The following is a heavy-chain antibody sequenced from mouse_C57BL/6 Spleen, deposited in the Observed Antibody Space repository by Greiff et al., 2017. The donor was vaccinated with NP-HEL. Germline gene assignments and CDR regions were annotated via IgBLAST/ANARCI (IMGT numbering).Heavy chain of an antibody. CDR1: GYSFTGYY. J-gene: IGHJ2*01. CDR2: INPSTGGN. CDR3: ASGSSYGGYVDY. D-gene: IGHD1-1*01. V-gene: IGHV1-42*01. Sequence: EVQLQQSGPELVKPGASVKISCKASGYSFTGYYMNWVKQSPEKSLEWIGVINPSTGGNTYNQKFKAKATLTVDKSSSTAYMQLKSLTSEDSAVYYCASGSSYGGYVDYWGQGTTLTVSS.